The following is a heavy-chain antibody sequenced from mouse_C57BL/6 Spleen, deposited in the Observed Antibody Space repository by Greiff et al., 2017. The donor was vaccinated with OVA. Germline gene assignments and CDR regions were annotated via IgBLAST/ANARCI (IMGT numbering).Heavy chain of an antibody. V-gene: IGHV1-18*01. J-gene: IGHJ1*03. CDR3: ARNYGSSRTHWYFDV. Sequence: SGYTFTDYNMDWVKQSHGKSLEWIGDINPNNGGTIYNQKFKGKATLTVDKSSSTAYMELRSLTSEDTAVYYCARNYGSSRTHWYFDVWGTGTTVTVSS. CDR2: INPNNGGT. D-gene: IGHD1-1*01. CDR1: GYTFTDYN.